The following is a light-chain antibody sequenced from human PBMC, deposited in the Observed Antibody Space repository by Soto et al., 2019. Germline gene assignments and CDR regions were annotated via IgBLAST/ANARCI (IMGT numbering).Light chain of an antibody. Sequence: QSVLTQPPSVSAAPGQQVTISCSGSSSNIGNNYVSWYQQLPGTAPKLLIYDNNNRPSGIPDRFSGSKSGTSATLGITGLQTGDEAEYYCGTWDSSLSAGVFGGGTKLTVL. CDR1: SSNIGNNY. CDR3: GTWDSSLSAGV. J-gene: IGLJ3*02. CDR2: DNN. V-gene: IGLV1-51*01.